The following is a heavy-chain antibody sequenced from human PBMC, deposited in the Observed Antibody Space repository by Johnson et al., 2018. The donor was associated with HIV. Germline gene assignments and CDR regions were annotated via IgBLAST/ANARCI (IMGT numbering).Heavy chain of an antibody. J-gene: IGHJ3*02. D-gene: IGHD1-26*01. V-gene: IGHV3-30*02. CDR3: ARERAYSGSYSGAFDI. Sequence: QVQLVESGGGLVQPGGSLRLSCAASGFTFRSYGMHWVRQAPGKGLEWVAFIRYDGSNTYYGDSVKGRFTISRDNAKNTLYLQMNSLRAEDTAVYYCARERAYSGSYSGAFDIWGQGTMVTVSS. CDR1: GFTFRSYG. CDR2: IRYDGSNT.